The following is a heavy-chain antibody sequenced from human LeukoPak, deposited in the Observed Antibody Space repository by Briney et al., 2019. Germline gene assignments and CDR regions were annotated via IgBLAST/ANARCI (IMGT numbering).Heavy chain of an antibody. CDR2: ISAYNGNT. D-gene: IGHD6-13*01. Sequence: ASVTVSCAASGYTFTSYGISWVRQAPGQGLEWMGWISAYNGNTNYAQKLRGRVTMTTDTSTSTAYMELRSLRSDDTAVYYCARGLGSSWPLYYYYYGMDVWGQGTTVTVSS. J-gene: IGHJ6*02. CDR3: ARGLGSSWPLYYYYYGMDV. CDR1: GYTFTSYG. V-gene: IGHV1-18*01.